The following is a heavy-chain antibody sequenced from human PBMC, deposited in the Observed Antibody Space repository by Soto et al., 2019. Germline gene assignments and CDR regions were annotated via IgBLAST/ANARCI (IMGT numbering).Heavy chain of an antibody. J-gene: IGHJ4*02. CDR1: GGSISSNYYY. CDR3: ARTHYGYYSGYFFDY. CDR2: IYYSGST. D-gene: IGHD4-17*01. V-gene: IGHV4-39*01. Sequence: QLQLQESGPGLVKPSETLSLTCTVSGGSISSNYYYWGWIRQPPGKGLEWIGTIYYSGSTYYNPSLKSRVTISVDTSKSRFSLTLSSVTAADTAVYYCARTHYGYYSGYFFDYWGQGNLVTVSS.